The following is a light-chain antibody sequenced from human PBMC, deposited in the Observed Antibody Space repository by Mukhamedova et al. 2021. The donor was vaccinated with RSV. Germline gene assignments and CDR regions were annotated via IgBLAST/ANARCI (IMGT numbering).Light chain of an antibody. J-gene: IGKJ4*01. CDR3: QQSYSTLA. V-gene: IGKV1-39*01. CDR2: TAS. Sequence: QSTWEAPKVLIYTASTLQSGVPSRFSGSGSGTDFTLTISSLQPEDFATYYCQQSYSTLAFGGGTKVEIK.